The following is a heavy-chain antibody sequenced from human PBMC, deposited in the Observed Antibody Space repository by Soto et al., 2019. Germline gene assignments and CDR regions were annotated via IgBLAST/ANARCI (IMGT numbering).Heavy chain of an antibody. Sequence: QVQLVESGGGVVQPGRSLGLSCAASGFTFSSYAMHWVRQAPGKGLEWVAVISYDGSNKYYADSVKGRFTISRDNSKNTLYLQMNSLRAEDTAVYYCARDSEDGVLAGYFQHWGQGTLVTVSS. CDR1: GFTFSSYA. CDR3: ARDSEDGVLAGYFQH. J-gene: IGHJ1*01. D-gene: IGHD4-17*01. V-gene: IGHV3-30-3*01. CDR2: ISYDGSNK.